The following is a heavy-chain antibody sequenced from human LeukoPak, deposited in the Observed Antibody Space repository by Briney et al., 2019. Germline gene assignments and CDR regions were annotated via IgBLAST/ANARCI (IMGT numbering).Heavy chain of an antibody. CDR2: ISSTSTYT. V-gene: IGHV3-11*06. Sequence: GGSLRLSCAASGFPFTSGFTFSDYYMSWIRQAPGKGLEWVSYISSTSTYTNYADSVEGRFTISRDNANNSLYLQMNSLRAEDTAIYYCARGGTGAFDYWGQGTLVTVSS. J-gene: IGHJ4*02. CDR1: GFPFTSGFTFSDYY. CDR3: ARGGTGAFDY. D-gene: IGHD2-8*02.